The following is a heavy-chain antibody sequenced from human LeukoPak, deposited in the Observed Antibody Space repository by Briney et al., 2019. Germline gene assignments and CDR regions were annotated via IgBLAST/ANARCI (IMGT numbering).Heavy chain of an antibody. CDR2: INPVGTST. D-gene: IGHD3-10*01. CDR1: GFTFSSNW. Sequence: GGSLRLSCAASGFTFSSNWMHWVRQDPEKGLVWVSYINPVGTSTKYADSVQGRFTISGDNAKNTLYLQMNSLRVDDTAVYYCAKDLHFGSADYWGQGTLVTVSS. CDR3: AKDLHFGSADY. J-gene: IGHJ4*02. V-gene: IGHV3-74*03.